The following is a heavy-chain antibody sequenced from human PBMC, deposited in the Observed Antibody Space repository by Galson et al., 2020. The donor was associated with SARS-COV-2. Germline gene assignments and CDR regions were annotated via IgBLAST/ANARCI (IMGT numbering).Heavy chain of an antibody. CDR3: VRERGGSYNFDF. CDR2: ISPNGGGT. CDR1: GFTFTAYY. V-gene: IGHV1-2*06. J-gene: IGHJ4*02. D-gene: IGHD1-26*01. Sequence: ASVKVYCKTSGFTFTAYYLHWVRQAPGQGLEWMGRISPNGGGTVYAQKFQGRVTLTWDTSISTAYMEMSRLTSDDTAVYHCVRERGGSYNFDFWGQGTLVTVSS.